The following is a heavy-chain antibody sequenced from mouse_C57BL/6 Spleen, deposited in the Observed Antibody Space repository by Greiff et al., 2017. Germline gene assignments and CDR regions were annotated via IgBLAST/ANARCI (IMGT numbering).Heavy chain of an antibody. J-gene: IGHJ3*01. Sequence: QVQLQQPGAELVRPGSSVKLSCKASGYTFTSYWMDWVKQRPGQGLEWIGNIYPSDSETHYNQKFKDKATLTVDKSSSTAYMQLSSLTSEDSAVYYCARDGYYVTVFAYWGQGTLVTVSA. CDR2: IYPSDSET. V-gene: IGHV1-61*01. D-gene: IGHD2-3*01. CDR1: GYTFTSYW. CDR3: ARDGYYVTVFAY.